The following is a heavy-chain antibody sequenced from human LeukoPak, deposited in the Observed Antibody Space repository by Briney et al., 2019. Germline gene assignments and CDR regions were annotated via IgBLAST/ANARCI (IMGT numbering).Heavy chain of an antibody. D-gene: IGHD6-13*01. J-gene: IGHJ5*02. CDR2: INHSGST. V-gene: IGHV4-34*01. Sequence: PSETLSLTCAVYGGSFSGYYWSWIRQPPGKGLEWIGEINHSGSTNYNPPLKSRVTISVDTSKNQFSLKLSSVTAADTAVYYCARDLNPRTAAAGFHLTWGQGTLVTVSS. CDR3: ARDLNPRTAAAGFHLT. CDR1: GGSFSGYY.